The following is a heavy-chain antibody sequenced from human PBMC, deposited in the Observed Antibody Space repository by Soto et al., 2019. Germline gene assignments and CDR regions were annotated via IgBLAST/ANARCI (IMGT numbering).Heavy chain of an antibody. D-gene: IGHD3-10*01. J-gene: IGHJ6*02. V-gene: IGHV4-59*01. CDR3: ARGWFGELSYYYGMDV. Sequence: ASETLSLTCTVSGGSISSYYWSWIRQPPGKGLEWIGYIYYSGSTNYNPSLKSRVTISVDTSKNQFSLKLSSVTAADTAVYYCARGWFGELSYYYGMDVWGQGTTVTVSS. CDR1: GGSISSYY. CDR2: IYYSGST.